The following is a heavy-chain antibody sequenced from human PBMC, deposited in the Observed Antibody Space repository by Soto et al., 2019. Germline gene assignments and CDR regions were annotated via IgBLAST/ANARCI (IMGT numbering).Heavy chain of an antibody. J-gene: IGHJ3*01. CDR3: AKDRRGGEYPAFDL. D-gene: IGHD2-21*01. V-gene: IGHV3-23*01. CDR1: GFSVSDYD. Sequence: ELQLLESGGGLVQPGGFLRLTCAASGFSVSDYDMGWVRQAPGKGLEWVSLIRGDGGETYYAASVEGRLSTSRDTSENTVYLDMNFLRAEDTALYYCAKDRRGGEYPAFDLWGQGTMVTVSS. CDR2: IRGDGGET.